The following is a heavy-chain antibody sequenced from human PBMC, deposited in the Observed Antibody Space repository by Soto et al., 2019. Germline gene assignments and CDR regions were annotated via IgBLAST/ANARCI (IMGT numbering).Heavy chain of an antibody. Sequence: ASVKVSSKASGYSFTTHGIGTVRQAPGPGLEWMGWISAYNGNTNYAQKLQGRVTMTTETSTSTAYMELRSLRSDDSSLYYCARASGIPGPFYWGEGILVTGSS. CDR1: GYSFTTHG. J-gene: IGHJ4*02. CDR3: ARASGIPGPFY. D-gene: IGHD3-10*01. CDR2: ISAYNGNT. V-gene: IGHV1-18*01.